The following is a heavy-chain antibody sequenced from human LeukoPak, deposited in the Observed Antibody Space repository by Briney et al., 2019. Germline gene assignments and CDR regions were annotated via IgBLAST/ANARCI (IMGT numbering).Heavy chain of an antibody. CDR2: ISSSGSTI. D-gene: IGHD3-10*02. CDR3: AELGITMIGGV. CDR1: GFTFSSYE. Sequence: GGSLRLSCAASGFTFSSYEMNWVRQAPGKGLERVSYISSSGSTIYYADSVKGRFTISRDNAKNSLYLQMNSLKAEDTAVYYCAELGITMIGGVWGKGTTVTISS. V-gene: IGHV3-48*03. J-gene: IGHJ6*04.